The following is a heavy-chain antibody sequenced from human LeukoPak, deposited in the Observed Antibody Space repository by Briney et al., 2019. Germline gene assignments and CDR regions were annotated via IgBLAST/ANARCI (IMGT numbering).Heavy chain of an antibody. CDR2: MNPNSGNT. D-gene: IGHD3-10*01. CDR3: ARGPPGSGSYLVDF. Sequence: ASVKVSCKASGYTFTSYDINWVRQATGQGLEWMGWMNPNSGNTGYAQNLQGRVTMTRKNSISTAYMELSSLRSEDTAVYYCARGPPGSGSYLVDFWGQGTLVIVSS. CDR1: GYTFTSYD. J-gene: IGHJ4*02. V-gene: IGHV1-8*02.